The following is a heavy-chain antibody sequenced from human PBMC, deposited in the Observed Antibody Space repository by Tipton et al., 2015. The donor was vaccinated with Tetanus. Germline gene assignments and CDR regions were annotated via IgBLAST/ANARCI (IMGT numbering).Heavy chain of an antibody. CDR3: ARDRGQQFVSDWFDP. Sequence: TLSLTCTVSGGSINSPDYSWGWIRQPPGKGLEWMGYIYQSGSTSYNPPLATRVTITADKSKNQFSLNLRSVTAADTAVYYCARDRGQQFVSDWFDPWGQGTLVTVSS. CDR1: GGSINSPDYS. CDR2: IYQSGST. J-gene: IGHJ5*02. V-gene: IGHV4-30-2*01. D-gene: IGHD6-6*01.